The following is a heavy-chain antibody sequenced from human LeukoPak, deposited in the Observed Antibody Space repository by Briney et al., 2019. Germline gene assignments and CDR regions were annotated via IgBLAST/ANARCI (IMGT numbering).Heavy chain of an antibody. CDR2: IYYSGST. Sequence: SETLSLTCTVSGGSISSSSYYWGWIRQPPGKGLEWIGSIYYSGSTYYNPSLKSRVTISVDTSKNQFSLKLSSVTAADTAVYYCARESSLRYFESTLDGFDIWGQGTMVTVSS. D-gene: IGHD3-9*01. CDR1: GGSISSSSYY. V-gene: IGHV4-39*07. CDR3: ARESSLRYFESTLDGFDI. J-gene: IGHJ3*02.